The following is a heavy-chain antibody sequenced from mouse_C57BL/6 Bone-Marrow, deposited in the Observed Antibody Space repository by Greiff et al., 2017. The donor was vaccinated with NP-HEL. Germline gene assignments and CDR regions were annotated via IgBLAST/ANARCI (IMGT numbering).Heavy chain of an antibody. CDR3: ARYCYGSSAFDY. J-gene: IGHJ2*01. Sequence: QVQLKQPGAELVKPGASVKLSCKASGYTFTSYLMHWVKQRPGRGLEWIGRIDPNSGGTNYNEKFKSKSTLTVDKPSSTAYMQLNSLTSEDSAVYDCARYCYGSSAFDYGGQGTTLTVSA. CDR1: GYTFTSYL. D-gene: IGHD1-1*01. V-gene: IGHV1-72*01. CDR2: IDPNSGGT.